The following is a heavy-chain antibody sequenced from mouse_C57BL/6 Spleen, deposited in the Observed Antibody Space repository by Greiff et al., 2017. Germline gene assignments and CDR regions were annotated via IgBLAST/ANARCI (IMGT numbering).Heavy chain of an antibody. J-gene: IGHJ3*01. D-gene: IGHD2-1*01. V-gene: IGHV5-4*01. CDR1: GFTFSSYA. CDR2: ISDGGSYT. CDR3: ARDHGIFAY. Sequence: EVQRVESGGGLVKPGGSLKLSCAASGFTFSSYAMSWVRQTPEKRLGWVATISDGGSYTYYPDNVKGRFTISRDNAKNNLYLQMSHLKSEDTAMYYCARDHGIFAYWGQGTLVTVSA.